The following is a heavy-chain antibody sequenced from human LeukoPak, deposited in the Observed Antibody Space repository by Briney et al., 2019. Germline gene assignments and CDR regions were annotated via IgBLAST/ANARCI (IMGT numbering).Heavy chain of an antibody. CDR2: ISGSGGST. V-gene: IGHV3-23*01. CDR3: AVDTAMVTTPDY. CDR1: GFTFSSYA. J-gene: IGHJ4*02. Sequence: GGSLRLSCAASGFTFSSYAMSRVRQAPGKGLEWVSAISGSGGSTYYADSVKGRFTISRDNSKNTLYLQMNSLRAEDTAVYYCAVDTAMVTTPDYWGQGTLVTVSS. D-gene: IGHD5-18*01.